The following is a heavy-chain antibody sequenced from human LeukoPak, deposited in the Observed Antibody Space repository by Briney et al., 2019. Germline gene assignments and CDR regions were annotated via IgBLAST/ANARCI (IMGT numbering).Heavy chain of an antibody. D-gene: IGHD5-12*01. CDR3: AKGSPGFYYYMDV. CDR1: GFTFSSYA. J-gene: IGHJ6*03. Sequence: GGSLRLSCAASGFTFSSYAMNWVRQAPGKGLEWVSTISGSAGSTYYADSVKGRFTISRDTSKNTLYVQMNSLRAEDTAIYYCAKGSPGFYYYMDVWGRGTTVTVSS. CDR2: ISGSAGST. V-gene: IGHV3-23*01.